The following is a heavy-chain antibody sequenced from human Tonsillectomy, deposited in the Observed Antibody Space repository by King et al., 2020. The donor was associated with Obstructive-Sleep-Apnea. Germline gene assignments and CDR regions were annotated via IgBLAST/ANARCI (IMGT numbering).Heavy chain of an antibody. CDR1: GFTFSYYG. CDR3: AREVWVFCGGDCYSQGWYYYGMDV. Sequence: HLVQSGGGLVKPGGSLRLSCAASGFTFSYYGMNWVRQAPGKGLEWVSSISSSSSYIYYADSVKGRFTIARDNAKKSLYLQMNSLRAEDTAVYYCAREVWVFCGGDCYSQGWYYYGMDVWGQGTTVTVSS. D-gene: IGHD2-21*02. J-gene: IGHJ6*02. CDR2: ISSSSSYI. V-gene: IGHV3-21*01.